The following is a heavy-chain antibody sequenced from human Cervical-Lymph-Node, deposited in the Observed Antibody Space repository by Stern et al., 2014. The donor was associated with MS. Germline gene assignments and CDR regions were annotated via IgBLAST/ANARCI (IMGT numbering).Heavy chain of an antibody. V-gene: IGHV3-33*01. J-gene: IGHJ4*02. CDR3: ASAYSSSHYYFDY. CDR1: GFSFTRYA. Sequence: VQLVESGGGVVQTGRSLRISCAASGFSFTRYAMNWVRQAHGKGLVCVALIGYDGSNPYYADSVTGLFTISRDNFKNTLYLQMNSLRAEDTAVYYCASAYSSSHYYFDYWGQGTLVTVSS. CDR2: IGYDGSNP. D-gene: IGHD6-13*01.